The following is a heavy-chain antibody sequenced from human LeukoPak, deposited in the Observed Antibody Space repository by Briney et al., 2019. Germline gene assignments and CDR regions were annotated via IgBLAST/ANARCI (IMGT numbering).Heavy chain of an antibody. Sequence: GGSLRLSCAASGFTFSSYGMHWVRQAPGKGLEGVAFIRYDGSNKYYADYVKGRFTISRDNSKNTLYLQMNSLRAEDTAVYYCAKDRPPDYWGQGTLVTVSS. CDR2: IRYDGSNK. D-gene: IGHD6-6*01. J-gene: IGHJ4*02. CDR1: GFTFSSYG. CDR3: AKDRPPDY. V-gene: IGHV3-30*02.